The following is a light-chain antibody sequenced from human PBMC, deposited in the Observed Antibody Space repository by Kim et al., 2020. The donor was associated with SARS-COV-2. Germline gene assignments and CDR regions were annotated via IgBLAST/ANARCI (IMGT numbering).Light chain of an antibody. J-gene: IGLJ2*01. CDR3: SSYAGSNNVL. CDR2: DVK. Sequence: GQSVPISCTGTSSDVGRYNYVSWYQQSPGKAPKLMIYDVKKRPSGVPDCFSGSKSGNTASLTVSGLQAEDEADYYCSSYAGSNNVLFGGGTQLTVL. V-gene: IGLV2-8*01. CDR1: SSDVGRYNY.